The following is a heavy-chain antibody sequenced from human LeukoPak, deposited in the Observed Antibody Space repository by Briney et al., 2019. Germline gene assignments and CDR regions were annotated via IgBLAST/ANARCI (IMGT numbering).Heavy chain of an antibody. CDR2: ISLSSTAI. V-gene: IGHV3-48*01. Sequence: GGSLRLSCATSGFIFSTYNMNWVRQAPGKGLEWVSYISLSSTAIYYADSVKGRFTVSRDNAKNSLYLQMNSLRAEDTAVYYCAREILAPGKTHDYWGQGTLVTVSS. CDR3: AREILAPGKTHDY. CDR1: GFIFSTYN. J-gene: IGHJ4*02.